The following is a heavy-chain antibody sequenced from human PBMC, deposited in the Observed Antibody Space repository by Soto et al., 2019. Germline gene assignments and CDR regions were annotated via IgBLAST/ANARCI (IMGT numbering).Heavy chain of an antibody. D-gene: IGHD6-6*01. J-gene: IGHJ6*02. CDR1: GGSISSSNW. CDR2: IYHSGST. Sequence: KTSETLSLTCAVSGGSISSSNWWSWVRQPPGKGLEWIGEIYHSGSTNYNPSLKSRVTISVDKSKNQFSLKLSSVTAADTAVYYCARGGAARPYYYYYYGMDVWGQGTTVTVSS. CDR3: ARGGAARPYYYYYYGMDV. V-gene: IGHV4-4*02.